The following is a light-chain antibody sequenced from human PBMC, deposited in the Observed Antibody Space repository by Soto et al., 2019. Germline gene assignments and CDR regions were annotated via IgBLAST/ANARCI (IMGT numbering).Light chain of an antibody. J-gene: IGLJ2*01. Sequence: QSALTQPASVSGSPGQSITISCTGTSSDVGGYNYVYWYQQHPGKAPKVMIYDVSNRPSGDSNRFSGSKSGNTASLTISGRPAEEEADYYCSSYTSSSTRVFGGGTKLTVL. CDR2: DVS. CDR3: SSYTSSSTRV. V-gene: IGLV2-14*01. CDR1: SSDVGGYNY.